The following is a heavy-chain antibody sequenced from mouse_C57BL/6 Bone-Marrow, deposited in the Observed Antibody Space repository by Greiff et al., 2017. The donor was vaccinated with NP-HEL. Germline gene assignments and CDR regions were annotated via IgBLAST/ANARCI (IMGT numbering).Heavy chain of an antibody. CDR3: ASNYCGSSCYY. V-gene: IGHV1-82*01. CDR2: IYPGDGDT. D-gene: IGHD1-1*01. Sequence: VQLQQSGPELVKPGASVKISCKASGYAFSSPWMNWVKQRPGKGLEWIGRIYPGDGDTNYNGKVKGKATLTADKSSSTAYMQLSSLTSEDSAVYFCASNYCGSSCYYWGQGTSVTVSS. J-gene: IGHJ4*01. CDR1: GYAFSSPW.